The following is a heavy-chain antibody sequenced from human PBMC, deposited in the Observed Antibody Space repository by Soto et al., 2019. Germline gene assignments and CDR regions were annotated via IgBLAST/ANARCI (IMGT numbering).Heavy chain of an antibody. V-gene: IGHV1-2*04. CDR1: GYTFTGYY. D-gene: IGHD3-10*01. CDR3: AKDLTMVRGVTNYYYYYGMDV. CDR2: INPNSGGT. Sequence: VKVSCKASGYTFTGYYMHWVRQAPGQGLEWMGWINPNSGGTNYAQKFQGWVTMTRDTSISTAYMELSRLRSDDTAVYYCAKDLTMVRGVTNYYYYYGMDVWGQGTTVTVSS. J-gene: IGHJ6*02.